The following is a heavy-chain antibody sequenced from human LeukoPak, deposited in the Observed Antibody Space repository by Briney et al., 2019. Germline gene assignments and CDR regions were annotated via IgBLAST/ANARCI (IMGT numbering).Heavy chain of an antibody. CDR2: IYSSGSA. V-gene: IGHV4-59*01. D-gene: IGHD4-17*01. CDR1: GASINNNF. J-gene: IGHJ4*02. Sequence: SETLSLTCTVSGASINNNFWTWIRQPPGKGLEWIGYIYSSGSANYNPSLKSRVIISGDTSKNQISLKLNSVTAADTAVYYCARGGDYGDLRYFDYWGQGTLVTVSS. CDR3: ARGGDYGDLRYFDY.